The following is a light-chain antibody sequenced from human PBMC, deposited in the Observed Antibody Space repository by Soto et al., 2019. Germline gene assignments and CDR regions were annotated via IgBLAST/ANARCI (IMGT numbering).Light chain of an antibody. Sequence: ENVLTQSPGTLSLSPRARATLSCRASQSVGYSLAWYQQRPGQAPTLLISDASTRAPGIPDRFSGSGSGTDFTLTISRLQPEDYALYYCQQYGPSLITFGQGTRRESK. CDR1: QSVGYS. CDR3: QQYGPSLIT. CDR2: DAS. J-gene: IGKJ5*01. V-gene: IGKV3-20*01.